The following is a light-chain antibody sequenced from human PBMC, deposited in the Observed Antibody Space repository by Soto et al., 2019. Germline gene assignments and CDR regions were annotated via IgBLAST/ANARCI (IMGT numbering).Light chain of an antibody. J-gene: IGLJ1*01. CDR1: SSDVGSYNR. CDR3: CSYAGTFSYV. Sequence: QAALTQPGSVSGSPGQSTAFSCTGTSSDVGSYNRVSWYQQSPGKAPKLMIYDVSKRPSGVPDRFSGSKSGNTASLTISGLQTEDEADYYCCSYAGTFSYVLGTGTKVTVL. CDR2: DVS. V-gene: IGLV2-11*01.